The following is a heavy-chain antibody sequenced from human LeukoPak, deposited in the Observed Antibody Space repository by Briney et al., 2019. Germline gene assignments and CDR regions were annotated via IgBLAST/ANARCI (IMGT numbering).Heavy chain of an antibody. CDR3: ARGGYSYGSHAFDI. V-gene: IGHV1-18*01. CDR2: VTSYNGDT. Sequence: ASVKVSCKAAGYTFNNYGISWVRQAPGQGLEWMGWVTSYNGDTNYAQKFQGRVTMSADTATSTAYMELRSLRSEDTAVYYCARGGYSYGSHAFDIWGQGTMVTVSS. D-gene: IGHD5-18*01. CDR1: GYTFNNYG. J-gene: IGHJ3*02.